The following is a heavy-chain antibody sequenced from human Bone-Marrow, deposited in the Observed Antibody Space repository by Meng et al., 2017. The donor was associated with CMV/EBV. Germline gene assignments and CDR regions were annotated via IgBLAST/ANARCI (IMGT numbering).Heavy chain of an antibody. CDR3: ASYVGAGASRSLGH. V-gene: IGHV3-74*01. Sequence: GGSLRLSCAASGFTVSSNYMSWVRQAPGKGLVWVSRIDSDGSTTDYADSVKGRFTIFRDNAKNTVYLRMNSLSAEDTAVYFCASYVGAGASRSLGHWGHGTLVTVSS. D-gene: IGHD3-16*01. CDR1: GFTVSSNY. CDR2: IDSDGSTT. J-gene: IGHJ4*01.